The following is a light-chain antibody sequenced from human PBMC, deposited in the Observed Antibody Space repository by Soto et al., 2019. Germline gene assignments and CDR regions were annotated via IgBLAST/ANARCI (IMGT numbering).Light chain of an antibody. J-gene: IGKJ2*01. CDR2: DAS. Sequence: DIQMTQSPSTLCASVGDRVTITCRASQSISSWLAWYQQKPGKAPKLLIYDASSLESGVPSRFSGSGSGTEFTLTIRSLQPDDFATYYCQQYNSYSYTFGQGTKLEIK. CDR3: QQYNSYSYT. V-gene: IGKV1-5*01. CDR1: QSISSW.